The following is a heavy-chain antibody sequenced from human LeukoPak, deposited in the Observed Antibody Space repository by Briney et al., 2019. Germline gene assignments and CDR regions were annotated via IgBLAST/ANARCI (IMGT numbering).Heavy chain of an antibody. D-gene: IGHD3-9*01. CDR2: ISDSGGST. Sequence: GGSLRLSCAVSGITLSNYGMSWVRQAPGKGLEWVAGISDSGGSTKYADSVRGRFTISRDNSKNTLYLQMNSLRAEDTAVYYCARRTISTNWFDPWGQGTLVTVSS. J-gene: IGHJ5*02. CDR3: ARRTISTNWFDP. CDR1: GITLSNYG. V-gene: IGHV3-23*01.